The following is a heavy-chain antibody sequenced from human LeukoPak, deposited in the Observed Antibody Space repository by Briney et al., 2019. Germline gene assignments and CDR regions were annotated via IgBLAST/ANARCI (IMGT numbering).Heavy chain of an antibody. D-gene: IGHD2-2*01. CDR2: INPNSGGT. CDR1: GYTFTGYY. J-gene: IGHJ5*02. V-gene: IGHV1-2*04. Sequence: ASVKVSCKASGYTFTGYYMHWVRQAPGQGLEWMGWINPNSGGTNYAQKFQGWVTMTRDTSISTAYMELSSLRSEDTAVYYCARDRDADIVVVPAATRSNWFDPWGQGTLVTVSS. CDR3: ARDRDADIVVVPAATRSNWFDP.